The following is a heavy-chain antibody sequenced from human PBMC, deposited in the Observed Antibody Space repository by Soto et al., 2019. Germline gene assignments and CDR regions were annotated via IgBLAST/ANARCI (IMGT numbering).Heavy chain of an antibody. D-gene: IGHD3-3*01. V-gene: IGHV4-31*11. CDR3: ARGYDFWSGYYRHNWFDP. J-gene: IGHJ5*02. Sequence: SETLSLTCAVSGGSISSGGYYWSWIRQHPGKGLEWIGYIYYSGSTYYNPSLKSRVTISVDTSKNQFSLKLSSVTAADTAVYYCARGYDFWSGYYRHNWFDPWGQGTLVTVSS. CDR1: GGSISSGGYY. CDR2: IYYSGST.